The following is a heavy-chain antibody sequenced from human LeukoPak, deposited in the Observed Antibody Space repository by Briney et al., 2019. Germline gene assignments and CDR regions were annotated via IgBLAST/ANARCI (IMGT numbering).Heavy chain of an antibody. J-gene: IGHJ4*02. D-gene: IGHD5-12*01. CDR2: ISSSSSYI. CDR1: GFTFSSYS. CDR3: ARGRRYSGYDSFDY. V-gene: IGHV3-21*01. Sequence: GGSLRLSCAASGFTFSSYSMNWVRQAPGTGLEWVSSISSSSSYIYYADSVKGRFTISRDNAKNSLYLQMNSLRAEDTAVYYCARGRRYSGYDSFDYWGQGTLVTVSS.